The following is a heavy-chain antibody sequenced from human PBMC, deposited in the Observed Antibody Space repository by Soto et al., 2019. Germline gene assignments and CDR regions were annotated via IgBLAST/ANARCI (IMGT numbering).Heavy chain of an antibody. CDR2: MNPNSGNT. Sequence: ASVKVSCKASGYTFTSYDINWVRQATGQGLEWMGWMNPNSGNTGYAQKFQGRVTMTRNTSISTAYMELSSLRSEDTAVYYCARGRADYYYYGMDVWGQGTTVTVSS. V-gene: IGHV1-8*01. J-gene: IGHJ6*02. CDR1: GYTFTSYD. CDR3: ARGRADYYYYGMDV.